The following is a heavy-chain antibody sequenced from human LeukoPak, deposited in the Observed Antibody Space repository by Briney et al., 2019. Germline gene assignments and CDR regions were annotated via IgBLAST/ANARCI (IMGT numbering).Heavy chain of an antibody. Sequence: PGGSLRLSCAASGFTFSSYSMNWVRQAPGKGLEWVSSISSSSSYIYYADSVKGRFTISRDNAKNSLYLQMNSLRAEDTAVYYCARELEGITMVRGVNAIDIWGQGTMVTVSS. J-gene: IGHJ3*02. D-gene: IGHD3-10*01. CDR3: ARELEGITMVRGVNAIDI. CDR2: ISSSSSYI. V-gene: IGHV3-21*01. CDR1: GFTFSSYS.